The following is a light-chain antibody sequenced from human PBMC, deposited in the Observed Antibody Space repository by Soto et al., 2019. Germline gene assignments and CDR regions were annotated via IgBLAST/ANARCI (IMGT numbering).Light chain of an antibody. J-gene: IGKJ5*01. CDR3: QQYNNWLST. CDR1: QSVDSN. V-gene: IGKV3-15*01. CDR2: GAS. Sequence: DILMTRSPATQSMSSGERATRSYRASQSVDSNLAWYQQKPGQAPRLLIYGASTRATGISGRFSGSGSGTEFTLPIGSLQSEDVGVYYCQQYNNWLSTIGQGTRLEIK.